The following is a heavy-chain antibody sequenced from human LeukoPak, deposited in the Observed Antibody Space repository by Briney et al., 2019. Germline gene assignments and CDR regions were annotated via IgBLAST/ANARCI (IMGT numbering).Heavy chain of an antibody. J-gene: IGHJ4*02. CDR1: GYTFTSYY. CDR3: ARDGDYDILTGTYYFDY. Sequence: GASVKVSCKASGYTFTSYYMHWVRQAPGQGLEWMGIINPGGGSTSYAQKFQGRVTMTRDTSTSTVYMELSSLRSEDTAVYYCARDGDYDILTGTYYFDYWGQGTLVTVSS. CDR2: INPGGGST. D-gene: IGHD3-9*01. V-gene: IGHV1-46*01.